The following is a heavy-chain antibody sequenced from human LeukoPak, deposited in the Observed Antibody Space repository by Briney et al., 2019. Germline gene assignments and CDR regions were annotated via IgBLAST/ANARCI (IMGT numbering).Heavy chain of an antibody. CDR3: ARGNFWSGYSGYYYYYMDV. CDR1: GFTFSSYW. D-gene: IGHD3-3*01. J-gene: IGHJ6*03. V-gene: IGHV3-74*01. CDR2: IISDGSST. Sequence: PGGSLRLSCAASGFTFSSYWMHWVRQAPGKGLVWVSRIISDGSSTSYADSVKGRFTISRDNAKNTLYLQMNSLRAEDTAVYYCARGNFWSGYSGYYYYYMDVWGKGTTVTVSS.